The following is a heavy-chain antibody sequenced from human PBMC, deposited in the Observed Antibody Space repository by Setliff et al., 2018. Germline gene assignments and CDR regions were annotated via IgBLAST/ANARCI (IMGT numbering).Heavy chain of an antibody. CDR3: ARERGDIVTTTSYYYYLDV. V-gene: IGHV1-69*13. CDR2: IIPIFDRT. Sequence: SVKVSCKLPGGPFRSYAINWVRQAPGQGLEWLGGIIPIFDRTNYAQKFQGRLTISADESTSTAYMELSSLRSEDTAVYYCARERGDIVTTTSYYYYLDVWGKGTTVTVSS. CDR1: GGPFRSYA. D-gene: IGHD5-12*01. J-gene: IGHJ6*03.